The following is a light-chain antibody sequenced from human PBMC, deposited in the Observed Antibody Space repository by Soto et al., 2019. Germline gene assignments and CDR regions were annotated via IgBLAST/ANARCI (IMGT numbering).Light chain of an antibody. Sequence: QSVLTQPPSASGSPGQSVTISCTGTSSDVGGYNYVSWYQQHPGKAPKLVIFEVNKRPSGVSDRFSGSKSGNTASLTISGLRTEDEAEYYCSSYTSNNSFYVFGTGTKVTV. CDR1: SSDVGGYNY. CDR3: SSYTSNNSFYV. CDR2: EVN. V-gene: IGLV2-8*01. J-gene: IGLJ1*01.